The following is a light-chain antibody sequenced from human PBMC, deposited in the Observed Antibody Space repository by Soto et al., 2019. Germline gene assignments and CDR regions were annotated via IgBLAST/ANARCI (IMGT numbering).Light chain of an antibody. J-gene: IGLJ3*02. Sequence: QSALTQPASVSGSPGQSITISCSGTSNDIGVYNFVSWYQQHPGRAPKLMIYDVINRPAGVSDRFSGSKSGNTASLTISGLQAEDEAAYYCSSYTTSTTRVFGGGTQLTVL. CDR2: DVI. CDR1: SNDIGVYNF. CDR3: SSYTTSTTRV. V-gene: IGLV2-14*03.